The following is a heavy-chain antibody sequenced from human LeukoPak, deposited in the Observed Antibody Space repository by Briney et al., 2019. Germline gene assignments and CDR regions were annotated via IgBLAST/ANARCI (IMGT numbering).Heavy chain of an antibody. CDR2: IYSGGST. J-gene: IGHJ4*02. CDR1: GFTTSSNY. D-gene: IGHD5-18*01. CDR3: ARDPGTAMDY. V-gene: IGHV3-53*01. Sequence: GGSLRLSCAASGFTTSSNYMSWVRQAPGKGLEWVSVIYSGGSTYYSDSVKGRFTISRDNSKNTLYLQMNSLRAEDTAVYYCARDPGTAMDYWGQGTLVTVSS.